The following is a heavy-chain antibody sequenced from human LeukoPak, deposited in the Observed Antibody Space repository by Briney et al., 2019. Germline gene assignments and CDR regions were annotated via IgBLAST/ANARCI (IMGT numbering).Heavy chain of an antibody. CDR3: ARDGYNYNFDY. V-gene: IGHV3-30*02. Sequence: GGSLRLSCGASGFTFSSYGMHWVRQAPGKGLEWVAFIRYDGSNKYYADSVKGRFTISRDNSKNTLYLQMNSLRAEDTAVYYCARDGYNYNFDYWGQGTLVTVSS. CDR2: IRYDGSNK. J-gene: IGHJ4*02. CDR1: GFTFSSYG. D-gene: IGHD5-24*01.